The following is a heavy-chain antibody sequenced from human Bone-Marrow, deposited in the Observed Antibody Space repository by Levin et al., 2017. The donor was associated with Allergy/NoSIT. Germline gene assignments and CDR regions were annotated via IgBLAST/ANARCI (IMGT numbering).Heavy chain of an antibody. Sequence: SETLSLTCTVSGGSISSSSYYWGWIRQPPGKGLEWIGSIYYSGSTYYNPSLKSRVTISVDTSKNQFSLKLSSVTAADTAVYYCARDSSMVKGPDCSGGSCYSNWFDPWGQGTLVTVSS. CDR2: IYYSGST. J-gene: IGHJ5*02. CDR1: GGSISSSSYY. V-gene: IGHV4-39*07. CDR3: ARDSSMVKGPDCSGGSCYSNWFDP. D-gene: IGHD2-15*01.